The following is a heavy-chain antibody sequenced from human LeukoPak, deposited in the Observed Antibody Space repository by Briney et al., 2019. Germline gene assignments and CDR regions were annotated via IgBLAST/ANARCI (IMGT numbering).Heavy chain of an antibody. CDR1: GGSIKSYY. V-gene: IGHV4-59*01. Sequence: SETLSLTCTVSGGSIKSYYWSWIRQPPGKGLEWIGYIYYSGSTNYNPSLKSRVTISVDTSKNQFSLKLSSVTAADTAVYYWARRTVTTPFYYWGQGTLVTVSS. J-gene: IGHJ4*02. CDR2: IYYSGST. D-gene: IGHD4-11*01. CDR3: ARRTVTTPFYY.